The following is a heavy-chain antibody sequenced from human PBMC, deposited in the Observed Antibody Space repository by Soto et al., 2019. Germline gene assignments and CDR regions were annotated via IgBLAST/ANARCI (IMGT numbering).Heavy chain of an antibody. D-gene: IGHD2-15*01. CDR3: ARRKLHCGGGSCYGPNDLHX. V-gene: IGHV5-51*01. J-gene: IGHJ4*02. Sequence: GEALKITWQVSGYTFTNYWVAWVRQMPGKGVELMGTVFTGHSETRYSPSFQGQVTFPAEQSTSPAFLKWNSLRASDTAVYYCARRKLHCGGGSCYGPNDLHXWGQVTKVTVSX. CDR2: VFTGHSET. CDR1: GYTFTNYW.